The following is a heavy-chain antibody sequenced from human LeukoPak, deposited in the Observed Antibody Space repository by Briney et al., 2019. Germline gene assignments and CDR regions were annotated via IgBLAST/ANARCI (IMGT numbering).Heavy chain of an antibody. Sequence: SETLSLTCTVYGDSLSRSSWSWIRQSPGGGLEWIGYMFYGGTTNHNPSLKGRVTMSMVKSKDQFSLSLSSVTAADTAVYFCVRHCVQDFGGSDWYFDLWGRGTLVTVSS. J-gene: IGHJ2*01. CDR3: VRHCVQDFGGSDWYFDL. V-gene: IGHV4-59*08. CDR2: MFYGGTT. D-gene: IGHD4-23*01. CDR1: GDSLSRSS.